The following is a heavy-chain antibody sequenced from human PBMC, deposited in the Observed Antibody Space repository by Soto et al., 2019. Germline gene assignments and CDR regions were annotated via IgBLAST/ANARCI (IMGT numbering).Heavy chain of an antibody. J-gene: IGHJ5*01. V-gene: IGHV3-48*03. CDR2: INGGGDVK. CDR3: ARLSGDGFWKSYSPYNLFES. Sequence: PVGSLRLSCAASGFAFANYEMHWVHQAPGKGLDWVAYINGGGDVKYYADSVEGRFTISRDNAKNALFLQMDNLRAEDTAIYYCARLSGDGFWKSYSPYNLFESWGQGALVTISS. CDR1: GFAFANYE. D-gene: IGHD3-3*01.